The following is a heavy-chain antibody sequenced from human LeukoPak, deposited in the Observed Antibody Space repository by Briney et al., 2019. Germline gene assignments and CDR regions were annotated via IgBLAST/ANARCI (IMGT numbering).Heavy chain of an antibody. D-gene: IGHD1-26*01. CDR2: IYTSGST. J-gene: IGHJ3*02. CDR1: GGSISSYY. CDR3: ARGDGSYSGSYFDAFDI. V-gene: IGHV4-4*07. Sequence: SETLSLTCTVSGGSISSYYWSWIRQPAGKGLEWIGRIYTSGSTNYNPSLKSRVTMSVDTSKNQFSLKLSSVTTADTAVYYCARGDGSYSGSYFDAFDIWGQGTMVTVSS.